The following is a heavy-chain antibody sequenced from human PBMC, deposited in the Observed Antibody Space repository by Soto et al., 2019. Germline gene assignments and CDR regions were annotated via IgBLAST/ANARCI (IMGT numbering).Heavy chain of an antibody. CDR1: GFTVSTYG. CDR3: TGEVASGY. D-gene: IGHD2-8*02. CDR2: ISRDGGTK. V-gene: IGHV3-30*03. Sequence: HVQLVESGGGVVQPGRSLRLSCAVSGFTVSTYGMHWVRQAPGKGLEWVAVISRDGGTKYYADSVKGRFTISRDNSRNKLFLEMNSLRGDDMAVYYCTGEVASGYWGQGTLVTVSS. J-gene: IGHJ4*02.